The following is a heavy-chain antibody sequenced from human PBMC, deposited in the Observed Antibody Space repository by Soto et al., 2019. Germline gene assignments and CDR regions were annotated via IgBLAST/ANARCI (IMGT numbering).Heavy chain of an antibody. CDR3: ARDLTIGGFFDP. V-gene: IGHV4-59*01. CDR1: GGSITTYY. D-gene: IGHD3-10*01. J-gene: IGHJ5*02. CDR2: ICHSRRT. Sequence: PSETLSLTCTVSGGSITTYYWTWLRQPPGMGLEWIGYICHSRRTNCTLTLRSRVTMSVDTSKNPFSLKLISVAAADMYVYDCARDLTIGGFFDPWGQGTLVTVSS.